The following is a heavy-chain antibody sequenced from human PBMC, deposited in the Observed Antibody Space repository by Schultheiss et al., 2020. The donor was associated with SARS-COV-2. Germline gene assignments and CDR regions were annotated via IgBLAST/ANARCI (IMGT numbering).Heavy chain of an antibody. D-gene: IGHD2-2*02. J-gene: IGHJ6*03. CDR3: ARIPGYCSSTSCYTGYYYYMDV. V-gene: IGHV4-34*01. Sequence: SETLSLTCAVYGGSFSGYYWSWIRQPPGKGLEWIGYIYHSGSTNYNPSLKSRVTISVDTSKNQFSLKLSSVTAADTAVYYCARIPGYCSSTSCYTGYYYYMDVWGKGTTVTVSS. CDR2: IYHSGST. CDR1: GGSFSGYY.